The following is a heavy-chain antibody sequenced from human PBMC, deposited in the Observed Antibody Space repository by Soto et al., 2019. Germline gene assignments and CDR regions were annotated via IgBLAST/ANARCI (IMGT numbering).Heavy chain of an antibody. CDR1: GFTFSSYA. V-gene: IGHV3-23*01. D-gene: IGHD6-13*01. CDR3: AKGRVKAAAGTGGDY. CDR2: ISGSGGST. Sequence: EVQLLESGGGLVQPGGSLRLSCAGTGFTFSSYALSWVRQAPGRGLEWVSAISGSGGSTYYADSVKGRFTISRDNSKNTLYLQMNRLGAEDTAVYYCAKGRVKAAAGTGGDYWGQGTLVTVSS. J-gene: IGHJ4*02.